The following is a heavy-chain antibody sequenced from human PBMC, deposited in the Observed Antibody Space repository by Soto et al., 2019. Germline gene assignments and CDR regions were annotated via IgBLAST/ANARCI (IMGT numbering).Heavy chain of an antibody. V-gene: IGHV3-23*01. CDR1: GFSFSSYA. CDR3: ARWNYLDY. Sequence: EVQLLESGGGLVQPGGSLRLSCAASGFSFSSYAMSWVRQAPGKGLEWVSTISGSDGKTFYADSVWGRFSISRDTSDNTLYLQMNSLRADDTAIYYCARWNYLDYWGQGARVTVSS. CDR2: ISGSDGKT. D-gene: IGHD2-15*01. J-gene: IGHJ4*02.